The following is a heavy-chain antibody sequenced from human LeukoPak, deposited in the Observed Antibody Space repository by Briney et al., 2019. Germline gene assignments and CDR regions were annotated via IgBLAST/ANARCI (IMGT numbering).Heavy chain of an antibody. D-gene: IGHD6-19*01. CDR2: ISAYNGNA. J-gene: IGHJ6*02. V-gene: IGHV1-18*04. CDR1: GYTFTGYY. CDR3: ARDGFGGIAVAGRPLYYYYYGMDV. Sequence: GASVKVSCKASGYTFTGYYMHWVRQAPGQGLEWMGWISAYNGNANYAQKLQGRVTMTTDTSTSTAYMELRSLRSDDTAVYYCARDGFGGIAVAGRPLYYYYYGMDVWGQGTTVTVSS.